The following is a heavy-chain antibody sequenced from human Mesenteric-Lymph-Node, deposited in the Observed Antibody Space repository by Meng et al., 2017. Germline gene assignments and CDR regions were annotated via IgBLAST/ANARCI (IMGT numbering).Heavy chain of an antibody. CDR3: ARGSDYYDSSGYYLGGHYFDY. V-gene: IGHV3-30*04. D-gene: IGHD3-22*01. CDR2: ISYDGSNK. CDR1: GFTFSSYA. J-gene: IGHJ4*02. Sequence: GGSLRLSCAASGFTFSSYAMHWVRQAPGKGLEWVAVISYDGSNKYYADSVKGRFTISRDNSKNTLYLQMNSLRAEDTAVYYCARGSDYYDSSGYYLGGHYFDYWGQG.